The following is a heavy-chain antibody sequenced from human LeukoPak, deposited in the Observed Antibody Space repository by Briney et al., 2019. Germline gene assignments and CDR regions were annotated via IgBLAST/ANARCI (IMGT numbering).Heavy chain of an antibody. D-gene: IGHD3-22*01. Sequence: GGSLRLSCAASGFTFSSYGMHWARQAPGKGLEWVAVISYDGSNKYYADSVKGRFTISRDNSKNTLYLQMNSLRAEDTAVYYCAKDYYDSSGPSYYFDYWGQGTLVTVSS. J-gene: IGHJ4*02. CDR2: ISYDGSNK. CDR3: AKDYYDSSGPSYYFDY. V-gene: IGHV3-30*18. CDR1: GFTFSSYG.